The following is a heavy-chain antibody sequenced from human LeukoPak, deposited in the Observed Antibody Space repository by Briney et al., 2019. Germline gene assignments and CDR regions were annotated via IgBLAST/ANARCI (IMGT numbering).Heavy chain of an antibody. J-gene: IGHJ4*02. D-gene: IGHD5-24*01. Sequence: GGSLRLSCAASGFTFSSYAMSWVRQAPGKGLEWVAIIWYDGSNKYYADSVKGRFTISRDNSKNTLYLQMDSLRVEDTAVYYCARATTMATPPGDCWGQGTLVTVSS. V-gene: IGHV3-33*08. CDR3: ARATTMATPPGDC. CDR1: GFTFSSYA. CDR2: IWYDGSNK.